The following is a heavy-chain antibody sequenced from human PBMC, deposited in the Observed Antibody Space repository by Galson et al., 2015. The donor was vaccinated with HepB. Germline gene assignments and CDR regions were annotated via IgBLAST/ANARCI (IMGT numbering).Heavy chain of an antibody. CDR2: ISATSAYI. D-gene: IGHD2-8*01. CDR3: ARGDVVRMVYAVPLPAAFDL. V-gene: IGHV3-21*01. CDR1: GFTFSSYN. J-gene: IGHJ3*01. Sequence: SLRLSCAGSGFTFSSYNMNWVRQAPGKGPEWVSSISATSAYIHYADSVKGRFTISRDNAKNSLDLQMHSLRAEDTAVYFCARGDVVRMVYAVPLPAAFDLWGQGTMVPVSS.